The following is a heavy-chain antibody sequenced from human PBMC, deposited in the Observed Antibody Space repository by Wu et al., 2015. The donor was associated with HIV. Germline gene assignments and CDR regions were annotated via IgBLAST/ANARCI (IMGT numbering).Heavy chain of an antibody. Sequence: QIQLVQSGAEVKKPGASVKVSCEASGYTFTGHDVNWVRQTSEQGLEWMGWMNPNSDYTVYAQRFQGRISMTADRSISTAYMELSDLTSEDTAVYYCARAHYYGSGRPTGLYYAFDVWGQGTTVTVSS. V-gene: IGHV1-8*01. CDR2: MNPNSDYT. CDR3: ARAHYYGSGRPTGLYYAFDV. CDR1: GYTFTGHD. J-gene: IGHJ6*02. D-gene: IGHD3-10*01.